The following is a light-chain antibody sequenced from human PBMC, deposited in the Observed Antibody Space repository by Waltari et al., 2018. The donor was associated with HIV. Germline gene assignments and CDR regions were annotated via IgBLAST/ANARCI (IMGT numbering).Light chain of an antibody. V-gene: IGLV1-44*01. CDR2: STN. J-gene: IGLJ2*01. CDR3: SAWDDSLNGVV. CDR1: TPYIGSNT. Sequence: QSVLTPLPSASGAPGQWVTIFCSGSTPYIGSNTVNWYQHLPGTAPKLLIYSTNQRPSGVPDRFSGSKSGTSASLSITGLQSEVEADYYCSAWDDSLNGVVFGGGTKVTVL.